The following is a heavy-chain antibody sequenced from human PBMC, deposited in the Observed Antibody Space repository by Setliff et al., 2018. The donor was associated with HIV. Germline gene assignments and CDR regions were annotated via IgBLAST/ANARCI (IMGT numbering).Heavy chain of an antibody. CDR1: GYTFTSYV. D-gene: IGHD3-16*02. V-gene: IGHV1-3*01. CDR2: INAGNGNT. CDR3: ARGAGYDCVWGSHPYFYNAMDV. J-gene: IGHJ6*02. Sequence: ASVKVSCKASGYTFTSYVMHWVRQAPGQRLEWMGWINAGNGNTKYSQRFQGRVTIIRDTSASTAYMELSSLTSEDTAVYYCARGAGYDCVWGSHPYFYNAMDVWGQGTTVTVSS.